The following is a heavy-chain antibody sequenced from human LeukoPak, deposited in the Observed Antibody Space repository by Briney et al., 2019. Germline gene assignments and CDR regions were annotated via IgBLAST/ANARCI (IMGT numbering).Heavy chain of an antibody. J-gene: IGHJ4*02. V-gene: IGHV3-23*01. CDR1: GFTFSSYA. D-gene: IGHD2-2*01. CDR2: ISGSGGAT. Sequence: GGSLRLSCAASGFTFSSYALSCVRQAPGKGLEWVSTISGSGGATYYADSVKGRFTISRDNSKNTLYLQMNSLRAEDTAVYYCVPGEVVVVPDALFDYWGQGTLVTVSS. CDR3: VPGEVVVVPDALFDY.